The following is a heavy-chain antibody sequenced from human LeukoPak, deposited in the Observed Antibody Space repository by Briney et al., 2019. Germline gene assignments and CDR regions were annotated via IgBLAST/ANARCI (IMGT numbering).Heavy chain of an antibody. CDR1: GYSFTSYW. CDR2: VCPGDSDT. V-gene: IGHV5-51*01. CDR3: GRHMNNLQLWLDY. D-gene: IGHD1/OR15-1a*01. J-gene: IGHJ4*02. Sequence: GESLKISCKASGYSFTSYWIVWVRQTPGKGLEWMGFVCPGDSDTRYNPSFQGQVTISADKSTATAYLHLSDLRASDTAIYYCGRHMNNLQLWLDYWGQGTVVTVSS.